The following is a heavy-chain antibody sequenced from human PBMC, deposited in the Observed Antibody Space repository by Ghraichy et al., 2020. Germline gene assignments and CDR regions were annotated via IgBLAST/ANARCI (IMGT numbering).Heavy chain of an antibody. CDR3: AREHRGYSYIDY. CDR1: GGSISSYY. CDR2: IYTSGST. V-gene: IGHV4-4*09. Sequence: SETLSLTCTVSGGSISSYYWSWIRQPPGKGLEWIGYIYTSGSTNYNPSLKSRVTISVDTSKNQFSLKLSSVTAADTAVYYCAREHRGYSYIDYWGQGTLVTVSS. J-gene: IGHJ4*02. D-gene: IGHD5-18*01.